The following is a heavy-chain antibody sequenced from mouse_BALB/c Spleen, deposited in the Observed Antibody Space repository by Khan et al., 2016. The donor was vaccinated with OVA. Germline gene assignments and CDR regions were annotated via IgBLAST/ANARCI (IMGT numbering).Heavy chain of an antibody. D-gene: IGHD4-1*01. CDR2: ISSGGDYT. V-gene: IGHV5-6*01. Sequence: VQLKESGGDLVKPGGSLKLSCAASGFSFSSYSMSWVRQTPDKRLEWVATISSGGDYTYYPDIVKGRFTISRDNAKNTLYLQMSSLKSEDTAMYYCASHLTGSFAYWGQGTLGTVSA. J-gene: IGHJ3*01. CDR3: ASHLTGSFAY. CDR1: GFSFSSYS.